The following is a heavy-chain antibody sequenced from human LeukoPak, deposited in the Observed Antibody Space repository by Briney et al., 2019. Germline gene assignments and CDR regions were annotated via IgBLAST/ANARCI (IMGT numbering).Heavy chain of an antibody. CDR2: TYYRSTWYN. V-gene: IGHV6-1*01. D-gene: IGHD2-2*01. J-gene: IGHJ5*02. CDR1: GDSVSSNSVT. Sequence: SQTFSLTCAISGDSVSSNSVTWNWIRQSPSRGLEWLGRTYYRSTWYNDYAVSVRGRITVNPDTSKNQFSLHLNSVTPEDTAVYYCARRLTQYDCFDPWGQGILVTVSS. CDR3: ARRLTQYDCFDP.